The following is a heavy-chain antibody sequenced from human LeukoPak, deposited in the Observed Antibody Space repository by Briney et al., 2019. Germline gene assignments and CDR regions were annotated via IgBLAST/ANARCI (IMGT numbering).Heavy chain of an antibody. CDR2: IFYSGST. J-gene: IGHJ1*01. V-gene: IGHV4-39*01. CDR3: ARQTIVVVTKSPGGVQH. CDR1: GGSISSGGYY. Sequence: PETLSLTCTVSGGSISSGGYYWSWIRQHPGKGLEWIGHIFYSGSTYYKPSLKSRVTISVDTSKNQFSLKLSSVTAADTAVYYCARQTIVVVTKSPGGVQHWGQGTLVTVSS. D-gene: IGHD3-22*01.